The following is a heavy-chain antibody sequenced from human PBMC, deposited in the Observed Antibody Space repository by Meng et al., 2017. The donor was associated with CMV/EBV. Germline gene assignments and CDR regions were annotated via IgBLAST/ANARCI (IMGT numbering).Heavy chain of an antibody. D-gene: IGHD3-3*01. CDR2: IKQDGSEK. J-gene: IGHJ6*02. CDR1: GFTFSSYW. V-gene: IGHV3-7*01. Sequence: LSLTCAASGFTFSSYWMSWVRQAPGTGLEWVANIKQDGSEKYYVDSVKGRFTISRDNAKNSLYLQMNSLRAEDTAVYYCARGGDFWSGYSWSYYGMDVWGQGTTVTVSS. CDR3: ARGGDFWSGYSWSYYGMDV.